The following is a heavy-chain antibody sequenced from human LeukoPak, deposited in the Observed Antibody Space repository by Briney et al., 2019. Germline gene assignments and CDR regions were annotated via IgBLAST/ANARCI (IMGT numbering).Heavy chain of an antibody. J-gene: IGHJ3*02. Sequence: SETLSLTCAVYGGSFSGYYWSWIRQPPGKGLEWIGEINHSGSTNYNPSLKSRVTISVDTSKNQFSLKLSSVTAADTAVYYCARGRRATQAFDIWGQGTMVTVSS. CDR3: ARGRRATQAFDI. CDR1: GGSFSGYY. V-gene: IGHV4-34*01. D-gene: IGHD5-12*01. CDR2: INHSGST.